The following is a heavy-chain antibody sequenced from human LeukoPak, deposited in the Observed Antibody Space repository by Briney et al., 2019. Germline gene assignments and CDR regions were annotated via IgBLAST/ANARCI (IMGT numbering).Heavy chain of an antibody. CDR1: GGSLSGYY. CDR2: INHSGST. J-gene: IGHJ4*02. D-gene: IGHD6-19*01. Sequence: SSETLSLTCAVYGGSLSGYYWSWIRQPPGKGLEWIGEINHSGSTNYNPSLKSRVTISVDTSKNQFSLRLSSVTAADTAVYYCARGLQIRKQSFGYWGQGTLVTVSS. V-gene: IGHV4-34*01. CDR3: ARGLQIRKQSFGY.